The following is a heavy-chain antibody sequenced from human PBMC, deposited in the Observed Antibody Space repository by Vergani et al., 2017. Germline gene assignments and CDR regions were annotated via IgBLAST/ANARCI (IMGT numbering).Heavy chain of an antibody. CDR2: IYYSGST. J-gene: IGHJ5*02. V-gene: IGHV4-39*01. Sequence: QLQLQESGPGLVKPSATLSLTCSVSGASIRSSNYYWGWIRQPPGKGLEWIASIYYSGSTYYNPSPKSRVTISVDTSKNQFSLKLSSVTAADTAVYFCARHSXVEWLVKLGWIDPWGQGILVTVSS. CDR1: GASIRSSNYY. D-gene: IGHD6-19*01. CDR3: ARHSXVEWLVKLGWIDP.